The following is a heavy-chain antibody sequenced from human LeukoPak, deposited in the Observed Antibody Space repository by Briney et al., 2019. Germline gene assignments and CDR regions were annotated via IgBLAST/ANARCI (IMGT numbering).Heavy chain of an antibody. J-gene: IGHJ4*02. Sequence: SGGSLRLSCAASGFTVSNYYMTWVRQAPGKWLEWVSVIYTDASTYYADSVKGRFTVSRDNSKNTLYLQMNSLRAEDTALYYCARESGSGWYTVDYWGQGTLVTVSS. CDR1: GFTVSNYY. D-gene: IGHD6-19*01. CDR2: IYTDAST. CDR3: ARESGSGWYTVDY. V-gene: IGHV3-53*01.